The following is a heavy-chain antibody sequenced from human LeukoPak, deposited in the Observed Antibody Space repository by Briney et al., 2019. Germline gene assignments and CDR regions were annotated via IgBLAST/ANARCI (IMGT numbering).Heavy chain of an antibody. CDR2: ISSSSSHM. V-gene: IGHV3-21*01. J-gene: IGHJ6*02. D-gene: IGHD6-19*01. CDR1: GFTFGTYS. Sequence: GGSLRLSCAASGFTFGTYSMNWVRQAPGKGLEWISSISSSSSHMYYADSVRGRFTISRDNAKNSLYLQMNSLRAEDTAVYYCARGPGAGYVLGQGTTVTGSS. CDR3: ARGPGAGYV.